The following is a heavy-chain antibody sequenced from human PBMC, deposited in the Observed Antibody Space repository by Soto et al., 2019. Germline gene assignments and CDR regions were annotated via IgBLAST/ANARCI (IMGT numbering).Heavy chain of an antibody. D-gene: IGHD3-16*01. V-gene: IGHV3-7*03. Sequence: GGSLRLSCAGSAFTFSNYAMAWVRQAPGKGLGWVANIKEDGSEKNDVDSVKGRFTISRDNAKNSLYLQMNSLRVEDTAVYYCAKGGHIDYCGQGTLVTVSS. J-gene: IGHJ4*02. CDR1: AFTFSNYA. CDR2: IKEDGSEK. CDR3: AKGGHIDY.